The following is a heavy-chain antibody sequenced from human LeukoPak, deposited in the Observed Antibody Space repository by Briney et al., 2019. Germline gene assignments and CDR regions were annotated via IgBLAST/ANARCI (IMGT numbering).Heavy chain of an antibody. V-gene: IGHV3-21*01. Sequence: PGGSLRLSCAASGFTFSTYSMNWVRQAPGKGLEWVSSISSSSTYIYYADSVKGRFTISRDAAKNSLYLQMNSLRAEDTAVYYCARESYYDSSGYSDAFDIWGQGTMVTVSS. J-gene: IGHJ3*02. CDR1: GFTFSTYS. CDR2: ISSSSTYI. CDR3: ARESYYDSSGYSDAFDI. D-gene: IGHD3-22*01.